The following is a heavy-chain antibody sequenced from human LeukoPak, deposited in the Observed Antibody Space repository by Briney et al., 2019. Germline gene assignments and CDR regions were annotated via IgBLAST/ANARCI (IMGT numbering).Heavy chain of an antibody. CDR2: IYPGDSDT. CDR1: GYSFTSYW. CDR3: AINYDFWSGSSLYGMDV. Sequence: GESLKISCKGSGYSFTSYWIGWVRQMPGKGLEWMGIIYPGDSDTSYSPSFQGQVTISAGKSINTAYLQWSSLKASDTAMYYCAINYDFWSGSSLYGMDVWGQGTTVTVSS. D-gene: IGHD3-3*01. J-gene: IGHJ6*02. V-gene: IGHV5-51*01.